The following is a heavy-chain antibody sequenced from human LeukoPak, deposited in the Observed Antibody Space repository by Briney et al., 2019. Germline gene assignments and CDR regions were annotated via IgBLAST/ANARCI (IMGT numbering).Heavy chain of an antibody. CDR2: IYWDYDN. V-gene: IGHV2-5*02. CDR3: ARRQIPCGYFDL. J-gene: IGHJ2*01. CDR1: GFSLSSSGVG. Sequence: KESGPTLVKPTQTLTLTCTFSGFSLSSSGVGAGWIRQPPGKALVLLALIYWDYDNRYSPSLKSRLTITKDTSKNQVVLTMTNMDPVDTATYYCARRQIPCGYFDLWGRGTLVTVFS.